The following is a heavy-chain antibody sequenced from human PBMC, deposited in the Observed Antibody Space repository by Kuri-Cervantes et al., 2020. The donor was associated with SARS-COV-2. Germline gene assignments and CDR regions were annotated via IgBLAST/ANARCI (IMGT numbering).Heavy chain of an antibody. CDR3: ARDQRDDFWSGHADY. J-gene: IGHJ4*02. CDR1: GLRFSSYA. Sequence: GESLKISCAASGLRFSSYAMSWVRQAPGKGLEWVSVIGDSGGRTQYAGSVKGRFTISRDNSKNTLYLQMNSLRAEDTAVYYCARDQRDDFWSGHADYWGQGTLVTVSS. V-gene: IGHV3-23*01. D-gene: IGHD3-3*01. CDR2: IGDSGGRT.